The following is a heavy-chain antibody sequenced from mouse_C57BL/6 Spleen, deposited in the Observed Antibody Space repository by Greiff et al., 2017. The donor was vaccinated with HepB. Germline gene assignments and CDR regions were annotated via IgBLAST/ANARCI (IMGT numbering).Heavy chain of an antibody. CDR1: GYSITSDY. Sequence: EVHLVESGPGLAKPSQTLSLTCSVTGYSITSDYWNWIRKLPGNKLEYMGYISYSGSTYYNPSLKSRISITRDTSKNQYYLQLNSVTTEDTATYYCARWSYYGSWYFDVWGTGTTVTVSS. D-gene: IGHD1-1*01. J-gene: IGHJ1*03. CDR2: ISYSGST. V-gene: IGHV3-8*01. CDR3: ARWSYYGSWYFDV.